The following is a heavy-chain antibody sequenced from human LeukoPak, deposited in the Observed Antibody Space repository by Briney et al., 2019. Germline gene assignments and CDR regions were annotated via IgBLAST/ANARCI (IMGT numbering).Heavy chain of an antibody. Sequence: GGSLRLSCAASGFTFTAYAMSWFRQTPEKGLEWVANIHDDGIVTHYVDSVKGRFTISRDNARNSVNPQLNSLRVDDTALYYCARGRGWVDHWGQGTLVTVSS. CDR2: IHDDGIVT. CDR1: GFTFTAYA. D-gene: IGHD3-16*01. J-gene: IGHJ4*02. CDR3: ARGRGWVDH. V-gene: IGHV3-7*01.